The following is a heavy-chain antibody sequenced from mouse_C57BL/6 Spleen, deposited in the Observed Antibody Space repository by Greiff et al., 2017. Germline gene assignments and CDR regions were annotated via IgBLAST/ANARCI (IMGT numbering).Heavy chain of an antibody. CDR3: ARRGDYYGSECAY. D-gene: IGHD1-1*01. CDR2: INPSNGGT. V-gene: IGHV1-53*01. CDR1: GYTFTSYW. Sequence: VQLQQPGTELVKPGASVKLSCKASGYTFTSYWMHWVKQRPGQGLEWIGNINPSNGGTNYNEKFKSKATLTVDKSSSPAYMQRSSLTSEDSAVYYWARRGDYYGSECAYWGQGTLVTVSA. J-gene: IGHJ3*01.